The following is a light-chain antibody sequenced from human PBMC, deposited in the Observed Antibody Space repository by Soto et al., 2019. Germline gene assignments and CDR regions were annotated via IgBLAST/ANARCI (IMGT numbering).Light chain of an antibody. CDR2: ANT. J-gene: IGLJ1*01. CDR1: GSNIGAGYD. V-gene: IGLV1-40*01. Sequence: QSVLTQPPSVSGAPGQRVTISCTGSGSNIGAGYDIHWYQQVPGTAPKPLIYANTNRASGVPDRFSGSKSGTSAPLAITGLRAEEEADYYCKSDVASLSAYVFGPGTKVTLL. CDR3: KSDVASLSAYV.